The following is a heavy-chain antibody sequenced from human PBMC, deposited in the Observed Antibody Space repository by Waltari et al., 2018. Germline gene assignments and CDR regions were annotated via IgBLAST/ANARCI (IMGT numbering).Heavy chain of an antibody. CDR1: GFTFTGYY. CDR3: ALLPNFNEYSFDS. J-gene: IGHJ4*02. D-gene: IGHD2-15*01. CDR2: IHPATGGT. V-gene: IGHV1-2*02. Sequence: GQLVQSGAEVKKPGASVRVSCKVSGFTFTGYYLHWVRQAPGEGLNFLGSIHPATGGTKYTRRYEGRIALTRDTSIVPYFLELSRLTSDDTAVYFCALLPNFNEYSFDSRGQGTLVTVSS.